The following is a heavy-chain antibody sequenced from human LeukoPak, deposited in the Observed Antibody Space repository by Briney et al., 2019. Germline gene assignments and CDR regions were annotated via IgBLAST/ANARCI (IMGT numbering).Heavy chain of an antibody. V-gene: IGHV4-39*01. Sequence: SETLSLTCTVSGGSISSSSYYWGWIRQPPGKGLEWIGSIYYSGSTYYNPSLKSRVTISVDTSKNQFSLKLSSVTAADTAVYYCARHERARLSTLAAAGTPAFFYWGQGTLVTVSS. CDR1: GGSISSSSYY. CDR3: ARHERARLSTLAAAGTPAFFY. D-gene: IGHD6-13*01. J-gene: IGHJ4*02. CDR2: IYYSGST.